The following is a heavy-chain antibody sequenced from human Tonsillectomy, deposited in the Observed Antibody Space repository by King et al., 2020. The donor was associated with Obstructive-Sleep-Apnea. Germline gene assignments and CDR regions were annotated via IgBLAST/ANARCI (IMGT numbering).Heavy chain of an antibody. Sequence: QVQLQESGPGLVKPSETLSLTCTVSGGSISTYYWSWIRQPPGKGLEWIGNIYYSGYTNYNPSLKSRVTISVDTSKNQFSLNLSSVTAADTAFYYCARGGYYYFDYWGQGTLATVSS. CDR3: ARGGYYYFDY. CDR1: GGSISTYY. CDR2: IYYSGYT. D-gene: IGHD3-22*01. J-gene: IGHJ4*02. V-gene: IGHV4-59*08.